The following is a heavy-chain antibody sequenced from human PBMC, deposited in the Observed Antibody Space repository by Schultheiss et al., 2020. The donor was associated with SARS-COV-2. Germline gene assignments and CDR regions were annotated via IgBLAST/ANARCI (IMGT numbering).Heavy chain of an antibody. D-gene: IGHD5-12*01. CDR1: GFTFSSYA. CDR2: IWYDGSNK. V-gene: IGHV3-30*02. Sequence: GGSLRLSCAASGFTFSSYAMHWVRQAPGKGLEWVAVIWYDGSNKYYADSVKGRFTISRDNSKNTLYLQMNSLRAEDTAVYYCAKDMPVATITYWFDPWGQGTLVTVSS. CDR3: AKDMPVATITYWFDP. J-gene: IGHJ5*02.